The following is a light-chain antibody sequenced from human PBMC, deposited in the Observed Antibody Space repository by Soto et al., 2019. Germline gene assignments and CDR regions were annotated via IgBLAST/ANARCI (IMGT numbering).Light chain of an antibody. CDR2: IAS. Sequence: EIDMTQSPAALSVSQGERVTLSCRASQSISFNLAWYQQKPGQAPRLLIYIASTRAAGIPARFSGSGSGTEFTLTISSLQSEDSAINYCQLYNNWPSWTFGQGTKVDI. CDR3: QLYNNWPSWT. J-gene: IGKJ1*01. V-gene: IGKV3-15*01. CDR1: QSISFN.